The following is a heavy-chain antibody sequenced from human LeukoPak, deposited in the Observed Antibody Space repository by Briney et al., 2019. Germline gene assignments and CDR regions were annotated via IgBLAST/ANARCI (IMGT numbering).Heavy chain of an antibody. J-gene: IGHJ4*02. D-gene: IGHD3-22*01. V-gene: IGHV4-39*01. CDR1: GGSVSSSSYY. CDR2: IYYSGST. CDR3: ARRPLNYYDSSGYLLTFFDY. Sequence: SETLSLTCTVSGGSVSSSSYYWGWIRQPPGKGLEWIGSIYYSGSTYYNPSLKSRVTISVDTSKNQFSLKLSSVTAADTAVYYCARRPLNYYDSSGYLLTFFDYGGEGTLVTVSS.